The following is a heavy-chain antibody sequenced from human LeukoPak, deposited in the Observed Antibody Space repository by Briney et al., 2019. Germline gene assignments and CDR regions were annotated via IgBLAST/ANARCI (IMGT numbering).Heavy chain of an antibody. Sequence: GASVKVSCKASGYTFTSYYMHWVRQAPGQGLEWMGLINPSGGSTTYAQKFQGRVTMTRDTSTSTVYMELSSLRPDDTAMCYCTSGTVQRYWGQGTLVTVFS. CDR3: TSGTVQRY. CDR2: INPSGGST. J-gene: IGHJ4*02. CDR1: GYTFTSYY. V-gene: IGHV1-46*01. D-gene: IGHD2-8*02.